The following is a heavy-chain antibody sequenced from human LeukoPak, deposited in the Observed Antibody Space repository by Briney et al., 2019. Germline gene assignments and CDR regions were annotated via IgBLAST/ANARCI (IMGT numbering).Heavy chain of an antibody. CDR2: ISSSSSTI. CDR1: GFTFSSYR. Sequence: PGGSLRLSCAASGFTFSSYRMNWVRQAPGNGLEWVSYISSSSSTIYYADSVKGRFTISRDNAKNSLYLQMNSLRDEDTAVYYCARDDGYGDYTLFDYWGQGTLVTVSS. D-gene: IGHD4-17*01. CDR3: ARDDGYGDYTLFDY. V-gene: IGHV3-48*02. J-gene: IGHJ4*02.